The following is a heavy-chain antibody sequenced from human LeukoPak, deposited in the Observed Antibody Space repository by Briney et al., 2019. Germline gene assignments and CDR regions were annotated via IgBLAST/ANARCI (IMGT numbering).Heavy chain of an antibody. CDR2: IQYDGSNK. V-gene: IGHV3-30*02. CDR1: GFSFRTYG. Sequence: GGSLRLSCAASGFSFRTYGMHWVRQAPGKGLDWVAFIQYDGSNKYYSDSVKGRFTISRDNSKNTLYLQMNSLRAEDTAVYYCAKGAHYSGSGNYRRGHYFDYWGQGTLVTVSS. CDR3: AKGAHYSGSGNYRRGHYFDY. J-gene: IGHJ4*02. D-gene: IGHD3-10*01.